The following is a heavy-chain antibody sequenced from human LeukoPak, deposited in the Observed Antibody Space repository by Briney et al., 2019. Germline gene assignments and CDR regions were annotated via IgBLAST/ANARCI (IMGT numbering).Heavy chain of an antibody. CDR3: AKFLAGYYYDSSGYYDY. J-gene: IGHJ4*02. Sequence: GGSLRLSCAASGFTFRSYAMSWVRQAPGKGLEWVSAISGSGGGTYYADSVKGRFTISRDNSKNTLYLQMNSLRAEDTAVYYCAKFLAGYYYDSSGYYDYWGQGTLVTVSS. V-gene: IGHV3-23*01. D-gene: IGHD3-22*01. CDR1: GFTFRSYA. CDR2: ISGSGGGT.